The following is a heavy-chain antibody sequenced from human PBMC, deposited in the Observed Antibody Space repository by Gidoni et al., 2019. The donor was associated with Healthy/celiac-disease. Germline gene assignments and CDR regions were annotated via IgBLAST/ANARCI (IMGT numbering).Heavy chain of an antibody. CDR3: ARVGCSGGSCYPLHFDY. Sequence: QVQLQESGPGLVKPSETLSLTCTVSGGSISSYYWSWIRQPPGKGLEWIGYIYYSGSTNDNPSRKSRVTISVDTSKNQFSLKLSSVTAADTAVYYCARVGCSGGSCYPLHFDYWGQGTLVTVSS. D-gene: IGHD2-15*01. J-gene: IGHJ4*02. CDR2: IYYSGST. CDR1: GGSISSYY. V-gene: IGHV4-59*01.